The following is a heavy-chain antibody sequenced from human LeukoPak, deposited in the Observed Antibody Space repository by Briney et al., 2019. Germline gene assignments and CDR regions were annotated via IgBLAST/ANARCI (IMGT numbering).Heavy chain of an antibody. D-gene: IGHD1-7*01. Sequence: SETLSLTCTVSGGSISSGGYYWSWIRQHPGKGLEWIGYIYYSGSTYYNPSLKSRVTISVDTSKNQFSLKLSSVTAADTAVYYCARHPRTHTNWFDPWGQGTLVTVSS. V-gene: IGHV4-39*01. CDR1: GGSISSGGYY. J-gene: IGHJ5*02. CDR3: ARHPRTHTNWFDP. CDR2: IYYSGST.